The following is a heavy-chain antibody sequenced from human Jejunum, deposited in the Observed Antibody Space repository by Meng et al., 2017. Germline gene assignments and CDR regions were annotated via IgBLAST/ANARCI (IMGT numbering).Heavy chain of an antibody. CDR2: ISNDESNI. Sequence: GESLKISCAASGFTFSNNWMNWVRQVPGKGLVWVSRISNDESNIKYADSVKGRFTISRDNAKNTLYLQMNNLRAEDTAVYYCAKDLRWNDLDKWGPGTLVTVSS. D-gene: IGHD1-1*01. J-gene: IGHJ4*03. CDR3: AKDLRWNDLDK. V-gene: IGHV3-74*03. CDR1: GFTFSNNW.